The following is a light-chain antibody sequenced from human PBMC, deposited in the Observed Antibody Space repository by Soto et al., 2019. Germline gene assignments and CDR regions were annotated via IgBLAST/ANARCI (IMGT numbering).Light chain of an antibody. CDR3: QQYDSYPWA. CDR2: MAS. CDR1: QSISTW. Sequence: DIQMTQSPSTLSASVGDRVTITCRASQSISTWLAWYQQKPGKAPKALIYMASSLQSGVPPRFSGSGSGTVCTLTISSLQPDDFATYYCQQYDSYPWAFGQRTKVDIK. J-gene: IGKJ1*01. V-gene: IGKV1-5*03.